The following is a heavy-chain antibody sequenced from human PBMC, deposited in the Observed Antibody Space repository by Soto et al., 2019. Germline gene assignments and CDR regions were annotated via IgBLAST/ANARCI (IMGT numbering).Heavy chain of an antibody. CDR1: GYSFTSYW. CDR3: ARHSYGLYPFDY. D-gene: IGHD5-18*01. J-gene: IGHJ4*02. V-gene: IGHV5-10-1*01. Sequence: GESLKISCKGSGYSFTSYWISWVRQMPGKGLEWMGRIDPSDSYTNYSPSFQGHVTISADKSISTAYLQWSSLKASDTAMFYCARHSYGLYPFDYWGQGTLVTVS. CDR2: IDPSDSYT.